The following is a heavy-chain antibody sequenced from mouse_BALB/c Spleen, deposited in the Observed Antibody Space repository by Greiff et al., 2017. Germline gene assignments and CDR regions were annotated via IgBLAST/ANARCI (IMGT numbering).Heavy chain of an antibody. V-gene: IGHV14-3*02. CDR2: IDPANGNT. CDR3: ASPPFTTATPFAY. CDR1: GFNIKDTY. Sequence: EVQLQQSGAELVKPGASVKLSCTASGFNIKDTYMHWVKQRPEQGLEWIGRIDPANGNTKYDPKFQGKATITADTSSNTAYLQLSSLTSEDTAVYYCASPPFTTATPFAYWGQGTLVTVSA. D-gene: IGHD1-2*01. J-gene: IGHJ3*01.